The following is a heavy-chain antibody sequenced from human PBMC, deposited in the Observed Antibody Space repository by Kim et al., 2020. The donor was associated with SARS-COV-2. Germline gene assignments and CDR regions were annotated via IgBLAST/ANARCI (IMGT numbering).Heavy chain of an antibody. Sequence: GGSLRLSCAASGFTFSSYEMNWVRQAPGKGLEWVSYISSSGSTIYYADSVKGRFTISRDNAKNSLYLQMNSLRAEDTAVYYCARDQGYYYGSGSYYNPERYFDYWGQGTLVTVSS. V-gene: IGHV3-48*03. D-gene: IGHD3-10*01. CDR1: GFTFSSYE. J-gene: IGHJ4*02. CDR2: ISSSGSTI. CDR3: ARDQGYYYGSGSYYNPERYFDY.